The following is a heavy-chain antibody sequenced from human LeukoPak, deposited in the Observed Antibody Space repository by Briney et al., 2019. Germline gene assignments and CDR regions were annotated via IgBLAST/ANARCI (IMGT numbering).Heavy chain of an antibody. J-gene: IGHJ4*02. Sequence: GGSLRLSCAASGFTFYDYAMHWVRQARGEGLEWLSGISWNSGSIGYADSVKGRFTISRDNAKNSLYLQMNSLRAEDTALYYCAKDMGYDSSGSYSGFDYWGQGTLVTVSS. CDR1: GFTFYDYA. V-gene: IGHV3-9*01. CDR3: AKDMGYDSSGSYSGFDY. CDR2: ISWNSGSI. D-gene: IGHD3-10*01.